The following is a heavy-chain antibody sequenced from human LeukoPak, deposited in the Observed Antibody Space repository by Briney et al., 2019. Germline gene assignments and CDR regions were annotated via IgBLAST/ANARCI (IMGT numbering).Heavy chain of an antibody. D-gene: IGHD2-2*01. J-gene: IGHJ4*02. CDR3: ARGYCSSTSCSTLDY. Sequence: GGSLRLSCAASGFTFSSYAMHWVRQAPGKGLEWEAVISYDGSNKYYADSVKGRFTISRDNSKNTLYLQMNSLRAEDTAVYYCARGYCSSTSCSTLDYWGQGTLVTVSS. V-gene: IGHV3-30*04. CDR2: ISYDGSNK. CDR1: GFTFSSYA.